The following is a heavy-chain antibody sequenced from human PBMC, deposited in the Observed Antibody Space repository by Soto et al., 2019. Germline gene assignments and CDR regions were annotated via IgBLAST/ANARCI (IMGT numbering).Heavy chain of an antibody. CDR1: GGSIRSSSHY. Sequence: QVQLQESGPGLVEPSQTLSLTCTVSGGSIRSSSHYWSWLRHHPGTGLEWNGFIYFSGSTFYNPSLKRRVTISLDASTNQFCVELTYVTAAATAMYFCDRETRHQSCDSHFWYFVLWGRGTQVAVSS. CDR2: IYFSGST. J-gene: IGHJ2*01. D-gene: IGHD3-3*02. V-gene: IGHV4-30-4*01. CDR3: DRETRHQSCDSHFWYFVL.